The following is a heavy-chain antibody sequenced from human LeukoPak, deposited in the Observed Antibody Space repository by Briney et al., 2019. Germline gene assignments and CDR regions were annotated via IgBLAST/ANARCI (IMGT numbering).Heavy chain of an antibody. CDR2: VGDSGDKK. Sequence: GGSLRLSCAASGFTFSKYAMSWVRQAPGKGLDWVSVVGDSGDKKDYADSVKGRFTISSDNSKNTLYLQMNRLRAEDTALYCWAKLDCYENYGLPRNYWGQGTLVTVSS. CDR3: AKLDCYENYGLPRNY. CDR1: GFTFSKYA. J-gene: IGHJ4*02. D-gene: IGHD2-21*01. V-gene: IGHV3-23*01.